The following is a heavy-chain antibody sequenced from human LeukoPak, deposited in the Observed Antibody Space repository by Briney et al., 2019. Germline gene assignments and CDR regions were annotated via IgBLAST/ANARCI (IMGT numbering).Heavy chain of an antibody. V-gene: IGHV3-7*01. J-gene: IGHJ3*02. CDR2: IKEDGSEK. Sequence: GGSLRLSCAASGFTFSSYWMTWVRQAPGKGLEWVANIKEDGSEKNYLESMKGRFTISRDNAKNSLYLQMNSPRAEDTAIYYCARYYYNNDGYSEDAFDIWGQGTMVTVSS. CDR3: ARYYYNNDGYSEDAFDI. D-gene: IGHD3-22*01. CDR1: GFTFSSYW.